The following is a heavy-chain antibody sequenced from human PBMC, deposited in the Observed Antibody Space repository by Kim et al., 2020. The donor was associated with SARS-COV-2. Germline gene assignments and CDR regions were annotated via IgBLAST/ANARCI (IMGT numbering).Heavy chain of an antibody. CDR2: ISYDGSNK. J-gene: IGHJ6*03. V-gene: IGHV3-30-3*01. D-gene: IGHD1-26*01. CDR3: SSVGATAPDYYYYYMDV. Sequence: GGSLRLSCAASGFTFSSYAMHWVRQAPGKGLEWVAGISYDGSNKYYADSVKGRFTLSRDNSKNTLYLQMNSLRAEDTAVYYCSSVGATAPDYYYYYMDVWGKGTTVPVSS. CDR1: GFTFSSYA.